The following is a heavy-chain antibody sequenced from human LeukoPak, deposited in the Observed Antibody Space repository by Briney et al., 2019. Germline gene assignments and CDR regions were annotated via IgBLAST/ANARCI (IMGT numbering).Heavy chain of an antibody. V-gene: IGHV3-48*02. CDR1: GFTFSRYS. CDR3: ARDGFDY. Sequence: GGSLRLSCAASGFTFSRYSMIWVRQAPGKGLEWVSYISSSSSTIHYADSLKGRFTISRDNAKNSLYLQMNSLGDEDTAVYYCARDGFDYWGQGTLVTVSS. CDR2: ISSSSSTI. J-gene: IGHJ4*02.